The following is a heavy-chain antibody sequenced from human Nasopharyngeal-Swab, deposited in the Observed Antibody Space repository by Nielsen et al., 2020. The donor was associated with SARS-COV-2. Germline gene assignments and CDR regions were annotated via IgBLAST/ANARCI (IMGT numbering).Heavy chain of an antibody. V-gene: IGHV1-69*13. CDR1: GGTFSSYA. J-gene: IGHJ4*02. CDR3: VYGSGSYYNLYY. Sequence: SVKVSCKASGGTFSSYAISWVRQAPGQGLEWTGGIIPIFGTANYAQKFQGRVTITADESTSTAYMELSSLRSEDTAVYYCVYGSGSYYNLYYWGQGTLVTVSS. D-gene: IGHD3-10*01. CDR2: IIPIFGTA.